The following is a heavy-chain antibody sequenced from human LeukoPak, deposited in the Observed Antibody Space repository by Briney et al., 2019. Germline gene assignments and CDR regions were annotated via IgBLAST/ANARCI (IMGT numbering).Heavy chain of an antibody. J-gene: IGHJ4*02. V-gene: IGHV3-23*01. CDR1: GFTFSSSA. D-gene: IGHD3-3*01. Sequence: GGSLRLSCAASGFTFSSSAMSWVRQAPGKGLGWVSAIDGSGKTTYYADSVKGRFTISRDNSKNTLYLQMSSLRAEDTAVYYCATWSNAREFDYWGQGTLVSVSS. CDR3: ATWSNAREFDY. CDR2: IDGSGKTT.